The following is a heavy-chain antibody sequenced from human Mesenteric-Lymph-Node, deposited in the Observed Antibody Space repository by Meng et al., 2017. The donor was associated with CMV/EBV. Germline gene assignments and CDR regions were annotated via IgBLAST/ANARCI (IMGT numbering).Heavy chain of an antibody. Sequence: GYTFTYRYLHWERQAPGQALEWMGWISAYNGNTNYAQKLQGRVTMTTDTSTSTAYMELRSLRSDDTAVYYCARDLYSSSWYATSPDYWGQGTLVTVSS. CDR3: ARDLYSSSWYATSPDY. V-gene: IGHV1-18*04. J-gene: IGHJ4*02. D-gene: IGHD6-13*01. CDR2: ISAYNGNT. CDR1: GYTFTYRY.